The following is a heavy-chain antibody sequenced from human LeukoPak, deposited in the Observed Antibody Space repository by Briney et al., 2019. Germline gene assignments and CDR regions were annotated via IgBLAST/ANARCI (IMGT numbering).Heavy chain of an antibody. J-gene: IGHJ6*03. CDR3: ARGPQWRGDYYYMDV. CDR2: MDPNSGNR. CDR1: GYSFTNFD. Sequence: ASVKVSFKASGYSFTNFDINWVRQATAQGLEWMGWMDPNSGNRGYAQKFQGRVTMTMNTSITTAYMELSSLRSEDTAVYYCARGPQWRGDYYYMDVWGRGTTVTVSS. D-gene: IGHD6-19*01. V-gene: IGHV1-8*01.